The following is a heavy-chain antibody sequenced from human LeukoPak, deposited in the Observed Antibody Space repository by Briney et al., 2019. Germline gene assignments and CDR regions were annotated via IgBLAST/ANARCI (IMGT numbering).Heavy chain of an antibody. CDR1: GFTFSSYA. CDR2: ISGSGGST. D-gene: IGHD3-22*01. J-gene: IGHJ4*02. CDR3: AKDRYITMIVVGLFDY. V-gene: IGHV3-23*01. Sequence: GGSLRLSCAASGFTFSSYAMSWVRQAPGKGLEWVSAISGSGGSTYYADSVKGRLTISRDNSKNTLYLQMNSLRAEDTAVYYCAKDRYITMIVVGLFDYWGQGTLVTVSS.